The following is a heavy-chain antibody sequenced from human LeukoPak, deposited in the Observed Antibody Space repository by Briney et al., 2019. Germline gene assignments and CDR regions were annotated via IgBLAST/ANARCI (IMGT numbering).Heavy chain of an antibody. D-gene: IGHD3-22*01. CDR1: GGSFSGYY. J-gene: IGHJ4*02. CDR3: HLYYYDTSAYFDY. CDR2: INHSGST. V-gene: IGHV4-34*01. Sequence: SETLSLTCAVYGGSFSGYYWSWIRQPPGKGLEWIGEINHSGSTNYNPSLKSRVTISVDTSKNQFSLKLSSVTAADTAIYYCHLYYYDTSAYFDYWGQGTLVTVSS.